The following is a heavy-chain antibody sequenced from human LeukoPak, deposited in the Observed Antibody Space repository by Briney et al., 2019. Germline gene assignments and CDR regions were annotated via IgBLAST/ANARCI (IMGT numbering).Heavy chain of an antibody. CDR2: LYSSGYS. D-gene: IGHD5-12*01. J-gene: IGHJ5*02. CDR1: GFSISSSA. V-gene: IGHV3-66*01. Sequence: GGSLRLSCAASGFSISSSAMNWVRQAPGKGLEWVSVLYSSGYSKYADSVKGRFSISRDTSENTLSLQMNSLRAEDSAVYYCAAKGNGYTGTYVFAHWGRGTLVTVSS. CDR3: AAKGNGYTGTYVFAH.